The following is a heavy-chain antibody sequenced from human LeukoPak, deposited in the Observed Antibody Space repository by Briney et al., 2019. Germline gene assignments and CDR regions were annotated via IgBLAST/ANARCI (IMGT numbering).Heavy chain of an antibody. CDR1: GYTFSVDC. V-gene: IGHV1-2*02. CDR3: SRETY. J-gene: IGHJ4*02. Sequence: ATVKVSSKAPGYTFSVDCLPWVWQTPGQGHEWVGWINPNSGVTNYAQKFQGRVSMTSDTSISTVYMELSRLRYDDTAVYFCSRETYWREATLATVSS. CDR2: INPNSGVT.